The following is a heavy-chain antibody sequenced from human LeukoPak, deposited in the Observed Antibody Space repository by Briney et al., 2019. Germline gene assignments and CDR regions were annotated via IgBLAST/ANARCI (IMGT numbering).Heavy chain of an antibody. Sequence: GGSLKISCKGSGYSFTSYWIGWVRQMPGKGLEWMGIIFPGDSDTRYSPSFQGQDTISADKSISTAYLQWSSLKASDTAMYYCARLGTYCGGDCYSAYYFDYWGQGTLVTVSS. D-gene: IGHD2-21*02. CDR3: ARLGTYCGGDCYSAYYFDY. V-gene: IGHV5-51*01. J-gene: IGHJ4*02. CDR2: IFPGDSDT. CDR1: GYSFTSYW.